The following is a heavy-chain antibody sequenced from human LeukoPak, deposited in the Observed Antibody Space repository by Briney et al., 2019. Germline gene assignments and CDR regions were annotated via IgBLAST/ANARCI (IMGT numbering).Heavy chain of an antibody. V-gene: IGHV3-66*04. Sequence: QPGGSLRPSCVASGFTLSTYWMHWVRQAPGKGLEWVSVIYSGGNTYYADSVRGRFIISRDNSENTVYLQMNSLRAEDTAVYFCARPPGLAGHYSYYYGVDVWGQGTTVTVSS. CDR2: IYSGGNT. D-gene: IGHD6-19*01. J-gene: IGHJ6*02. CDR1: GFTLSTYW. CDR3: ARPPGLAGHYSYYYGVDV.